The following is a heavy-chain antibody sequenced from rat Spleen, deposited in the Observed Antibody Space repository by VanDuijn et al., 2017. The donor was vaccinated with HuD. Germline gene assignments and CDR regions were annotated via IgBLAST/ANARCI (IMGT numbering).Heavy chain of an antibody. D-gene: IGHD1-3*01. CDR1: GFTFSNYG. CDR2: ISYDGSST. CDR3: ARPHFNYGSYGY. V-gene: IGHV5-29*01. J-gene: IGHJ2*01. Sequence: EVQLVESGGGLVQPGRSLKLSCAASGFTFSNYGMAWVRQAPTKGLEWVATISYDGSSTYYRDSVKGRFTISRDNAKSTLYLQMDSLRSEDTATYYCARPHFNYGSYGYWGQGVMVTVSS.